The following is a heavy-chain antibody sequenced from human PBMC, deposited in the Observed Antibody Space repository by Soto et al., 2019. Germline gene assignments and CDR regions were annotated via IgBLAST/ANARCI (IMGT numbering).Heavy chain of an antibody. CDR2: ISPRSTFR. J-gene: IGHJ5*02. V-gene: IGHV3-11*06. Sequence: GGSLRLSCATSGFSFSDSYMSRIRQAPGKGLEWISYISPRSTFRDYADSVKGRFTISRDSVKNSLYLQMNNLTADDTGVYYCARGGGGGLFDPWGQGSVVTVSS. CDR1: GFSFSDSY. CDR3: ARGGGGGLFDP. D-gene: IGHD2-21*01.